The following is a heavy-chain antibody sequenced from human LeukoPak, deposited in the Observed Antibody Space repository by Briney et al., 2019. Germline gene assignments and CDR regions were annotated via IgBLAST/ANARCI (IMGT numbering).Heavy chain of an antibody. D-gene: IGHD3-22*01. CDR1: GGSFSGYY. CDR2: INHSGST. V-gene: IGHV4-34*01. J-gene: IGHJ6*02. CDR3: ARMRITMIVVVPAYYGMDV. Sequence: SETLSLTCAVYGGSFSGYYWSWIRQPPGKGLEWIGEINHSGSTNYNPSLKSRVTISVDTSKNQFSLKLSSVTAADTAVDYCARMRITMIVVVPAYYGMDVWGQGTTVTVSS.